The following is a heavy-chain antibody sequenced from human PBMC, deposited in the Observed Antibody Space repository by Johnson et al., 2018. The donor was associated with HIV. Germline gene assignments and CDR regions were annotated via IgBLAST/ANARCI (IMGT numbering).Heavy chain of an antibody. CDR1: GFAFNRYA. D-gene: IGHD2-15*01. CDR2: ITNSGAST. V-gene: IGHV3-23*04. CDR3: AKGRRELLLPPDAFDF. J-gene: IGHJ3*01. Sequence: VQLVESGGGLVQPGGSLRLSCAASGFAFNRYAMTWVRQAPGKRLEWVSGITNSGASTYYSDSVKGRFTISRDNAKNTPYLQMNSLRPQDTALYYCAKGRRELLLPPDAFDFWGQGTLVTVSS.